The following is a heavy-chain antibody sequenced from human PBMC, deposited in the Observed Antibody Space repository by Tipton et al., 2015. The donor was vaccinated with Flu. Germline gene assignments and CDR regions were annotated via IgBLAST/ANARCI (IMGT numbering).Heavy chain of an antibody. CDR1: GGSISNYY. D-gene: IGHD6-19*01. CDR3: ARDGGVGSGWSYSGGNYYYGMDV. Sequence: TLSLTCTVSGGSISNYYWSWIRQPPGKGLEWIGSIYHSGSTFYHPSLKSRVTISVDTSKNQFSLKLSSVTAADTAVYYCARDGGVGSGWSYSGGNYYYGMDVWGQGTTVIVSS. J-gene: IGHJ6*02. CDR2: IYHSGST. V-gene: IGHV4-59*12.